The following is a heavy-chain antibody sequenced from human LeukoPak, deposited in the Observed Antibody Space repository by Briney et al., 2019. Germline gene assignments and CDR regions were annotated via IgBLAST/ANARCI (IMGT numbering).Heavy chain of an antibody. CDR2: IYSGGST. V-gene: IGHV3-53*01. J-gene: IGHJ4*01. CDR1: GFSLTNIY. Sequence: PGGSLRLSCVVSGFSLTNIYMSWVRQAPGKGLEWVSVIYSGGSTYYTDSVKGRFTMSRDNSKNTVYLQMNSLRVEDTALYYCARDVYSSGWYRGFDYWGQGTPVTVSS. D-gene: IGHD6-19*01. CDR3: ARDVYSSGWYRGFDY.